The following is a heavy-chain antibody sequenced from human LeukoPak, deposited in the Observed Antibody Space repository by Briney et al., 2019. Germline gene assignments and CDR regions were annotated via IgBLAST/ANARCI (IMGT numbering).Heavy chain of an antibody. CDR2: IYFSGST. D-gene: IGHD5/OR15-5a*01. Sequence: SQTLSLTCTVSGASTSSGGYYWSWIRQHPGRGLEWIGSIYFSGSTYYNPSLKSRVTISVDTSKNQFSLKLSSVTAADTAAYYCARVYDGKYTNWGQGTLVTVSS. J-gene: IGHJ4*02. V-gene: IGHV4-31*03. CDR1: GASTSSGGYY. CDR3: ARVYDGKYTN.